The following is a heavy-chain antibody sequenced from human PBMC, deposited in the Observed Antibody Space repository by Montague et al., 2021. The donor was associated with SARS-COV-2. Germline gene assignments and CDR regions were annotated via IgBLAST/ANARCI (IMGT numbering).Heavy chain of an antibody. CDR2: ISGSGGST. V-gene: IGHV3-23*01. D-gene: IGHD3-10*01. CDR3: ANPPVHYYGSGHYFDY. CDR1: GFTFSSYA. Sequence: SLRLSCAASGFTFSSYAMSWVRQAPGKGLEWVSVISGSGGSTYYADSVKGRFTISRDNSKNTLYLQMNSLRAEDTAVYYCANPPVHYYGSGHYFDYWGQGTLVTASS. J-gene: IGHJ4*02.